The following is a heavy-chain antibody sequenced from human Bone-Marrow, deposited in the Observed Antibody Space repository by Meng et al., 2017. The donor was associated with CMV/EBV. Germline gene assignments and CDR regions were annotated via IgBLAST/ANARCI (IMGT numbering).Heavy chain of an antibody. V-gene: IGHV4-39*07. D-gene: IGHD4-23*01. J-gene: IGHJ3*02. CDR3: ARDHYRMVVTRGAFDI. CDR2: IYYSGST. CDR1: GGSVSSGSYY. Sequence: SETLSLTCTVSGGSVSSGSYYWGWIRQPPGKGLEWIGSIYYSGSTYYNPSLKSRVTISVDTSKNQFSLKLSSVTAADTAVYYCARDHYRMVVTRGAFDIWGQGTMVTVSS.